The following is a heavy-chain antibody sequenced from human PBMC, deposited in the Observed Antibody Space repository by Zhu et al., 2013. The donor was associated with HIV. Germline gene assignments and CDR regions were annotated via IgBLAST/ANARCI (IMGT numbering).Heavy chain of an antibody. CDR3: ARGGYSYGSAEFYYYGMDV. V-gene: IGHV1-69*01. D-gene: IGHD5-18*01. J-gene: IGHJ6*02. CDR2: IIPIFGTG. Sequence: QVQLVQSGAEVKKPGSSVKVSCKASGGTFSSYAISWVRQAPGQGLEWVGGIIPIFGTGNYGQKFQGRVTITADESTRTAFMDLSSLRSEDTAVYYCARGGYSYGSAEFYYYGMDVWGQGTTVTVSS. CDR1: GGTFSSYA.